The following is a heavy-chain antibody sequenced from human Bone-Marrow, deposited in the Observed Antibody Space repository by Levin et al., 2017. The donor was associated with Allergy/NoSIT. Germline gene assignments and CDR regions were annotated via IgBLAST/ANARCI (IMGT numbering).Heavy chain of an antibody. J-gene: IGHJ4*02. CDR1: GFTFSSYA. D-gene: IGHD1/OR15-1a*01. V-gene: IGHV3-30-3*01. CDR2: ISYDGIHK. CDR3: GRGGVRTDQGGDY. Sequence: GGSLRLSCAASGFTFSSYAMHWVRQAPGKGLEWVAIISYDGIHKDYGDSVKGRFTISRDNSKNTVYLQMNSLRAEATAVYYCGRGGVRTDQGGDYWGQGTLVTVSS.